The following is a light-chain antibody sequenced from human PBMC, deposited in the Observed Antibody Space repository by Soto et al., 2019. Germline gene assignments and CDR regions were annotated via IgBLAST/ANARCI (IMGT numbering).Light chain of an antibody. V-gene: IGKV3-11*01. CDR1: QSISIC. CDR2: DAS. CDR3: QQRDSWPRT. Sequence: EIVLTQSPATLSLSPGERSTLSCRASQSISICLAWYQQKPGQAPRLLISDASNRATGIPARFSGSGSGTDFTLTISSLEPEAFAVYYCQQRDSWPRTFGQGTKLEIK. J-gene: IGKJ2*01.